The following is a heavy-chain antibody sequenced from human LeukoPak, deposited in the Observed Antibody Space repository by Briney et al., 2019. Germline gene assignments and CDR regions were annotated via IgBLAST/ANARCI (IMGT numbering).Heavy chain of an antibody. V-gene: IGHV1-46*01. J-gene: IGHJ4*02. CDR2: INPSGGST. D-gene: IGHD3-3*01. CDR3: ARDLQDTIFADRIGGFDY. Sequence: ASVKVSCKASGYTFTSYYMHWVRQAPGQGLEWTGIINPSGGSTSYAQKFQGRVTMTRDMSTSTVYMELSSLRSEDTAVYYCARDLQDTIFADRIGGFDYWGQGTLVTVSS. CDR1: GYTFTSYY.